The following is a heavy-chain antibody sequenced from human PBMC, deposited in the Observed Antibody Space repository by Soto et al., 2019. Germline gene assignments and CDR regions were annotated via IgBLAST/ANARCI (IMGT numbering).Heavy chain of an antibody. Sequence: EVQLLESGGGLVQPGGSLRLSCAASGFTFSTYAMTWVRQAPGKGLEWVSGISDSGGSTYYADAVKGRFTISRDNSKNTLFLQMNSLRAEDTAVYYCATRRDACYYYYGMDVWGQGTTVIVSS. J-gene: IGHJ6*02. D-gene: IGHD2-2*01. V-gene: IGHV3-23*01. CDR1: GFTFSTYA. CDR2: ISDSGGST. CDR3: ATRRDACYYYYGMDV.